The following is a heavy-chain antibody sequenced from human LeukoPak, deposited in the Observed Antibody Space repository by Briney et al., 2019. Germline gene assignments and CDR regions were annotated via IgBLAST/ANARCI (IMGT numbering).Heavy chain of an antibody. V-gene: IGHV4-59*12. CDR2: IFYSGGA. D-gene: IGHD5-24*01. Sequence: SETLSLTCTVSGGSIRSYYWSWIRQPPGKGLEWIGYIFYSGGANYNPSLKSRVTISVDTSKNQFSLKLSSVTAADTAVYYCARRGRWLQLIDYWGQGTLVTVSS. CDR1: GGSIRSYY. J-gene: IGHJ4*02. CDR3: ARRGRWLQLIDY.